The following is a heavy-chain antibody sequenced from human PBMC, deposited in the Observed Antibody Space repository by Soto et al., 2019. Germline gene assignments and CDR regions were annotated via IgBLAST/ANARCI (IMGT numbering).Heavy chain of an antibody. CDR3: AARMTTVTGPYYYYGMDV. CDR2: IIPIFGTA. Sequence: GASVKVSCKASGGTFSSYAISWVRQAPGQGLEWMGGIIPIFGTANYAQKFQGRVTITADESTSTAYMELSSLRSEDTAVYYCAARMTTVTGPYYYYGMDVWGQGTTVTVSS. CDR1: GGTFSSYA. V-gene: IGHV1-69*13. D-gene: IGHD4-17*01. J-gene: IGHJ6*02.